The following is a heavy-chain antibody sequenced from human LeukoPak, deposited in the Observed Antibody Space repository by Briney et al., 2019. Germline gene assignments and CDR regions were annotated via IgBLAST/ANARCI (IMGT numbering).Heavy chain of an antibody. V-gene: IGHV3-48*01. CDR1: GFTSTSYS. J-gene: IGHJ6*03. Sequence: GGSLRLSCAASGFTSTSYSMNWVRQAPGKGLEWVSYISSSSSTIYYADSVKGRFTISRDNAKNSLYLQMNSLRAEDTAVYYCARDPVVAATGHYYYYMDVWGKGTTVTVSS. CDR3: ARDPVVAATGHYYYYMDV. CDR2: ISSSSSTI. D-gene: IGHD2-15*01.